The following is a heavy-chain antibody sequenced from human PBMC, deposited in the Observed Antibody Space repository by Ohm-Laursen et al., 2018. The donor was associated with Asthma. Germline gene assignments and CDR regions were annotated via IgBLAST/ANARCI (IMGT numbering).Heavy chain of an antibody. V-gene: IGHV4-31*03. CDR1: GGSISSGFSY. CDR3: ARESMVQGAFYFDY. Sequence: TLSLTCTVSGGSISSGFSYWSWIRHHPGKGLEWIGYIYYSGSAYYNPSLKSRLTISVDTSKNQFSLKLSSVTAADTAVYYCARESMVQGAFYFDYWGQGTLVTVSS. CDR2: IYYSGSA. J-gene: IGHJ4*02. D-gene: IGHD3-10*01.